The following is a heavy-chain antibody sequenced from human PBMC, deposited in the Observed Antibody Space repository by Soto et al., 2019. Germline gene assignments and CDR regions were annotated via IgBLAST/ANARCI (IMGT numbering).Heavy chain of an antibody. CDR3: GRVVEGATRHTDFDS. J-gene: IGHJ5*01. CDR2: VYYSGGA. CDR1: GVSIHNSHSF. Sequence: SETLSLTCAVSGVSIHNSHSFWGWIRQPPGKGLEFIGSVYYSGGANYNPSLKSRVTVSINTSNNQFSLRLNSVTAADTAVYYCGRVVEGATRHTDFDSWGQGILVTVSS. V-gene: IGHV4-39*01. D-gene: IGHD2-15*01.